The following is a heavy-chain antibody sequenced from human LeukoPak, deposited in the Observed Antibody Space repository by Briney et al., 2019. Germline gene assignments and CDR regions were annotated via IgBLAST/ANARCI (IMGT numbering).Heavy chain of an antibody. Sequence: GSLRLSCAASGFSFSNYGMYWVRQAPGKGLEWVAFIPYDGSNKYYADSVRGRFTISRDNSKNTLYLQVNSPRAEDTAVYYCARGRPTSDYWGQGTLVTVSS. CDR3: ARGRPTSDY. J-gene: IGHJ4*02. CDR2: IPYDGSNK. D-gene: IGHD1-26*01. CDR1: GFSFSNYG. V-gene: IGHV3-30*19.